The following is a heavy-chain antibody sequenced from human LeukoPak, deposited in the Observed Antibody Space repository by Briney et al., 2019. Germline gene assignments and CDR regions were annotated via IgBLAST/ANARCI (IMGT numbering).Heavy chain of an antibody. Sequence: SETLSLTCTVSGGSISSYYWSWIRQPPGKGLEWIGYTYYSGSTNYNPSLKSRVTISVDTSKNQFSLKLTSVTAADTAVYFCARHYGGSYYNWFHPWGQGTLVTVSS. CDR2: TYYSGST. V-gene: IGHV4-59*08. J-gene: IGHJ5*02. D-gene: IGHD1-26*01. CDR3: ARHYGGSYYNWFHP. CDR1: GGSISSYY.